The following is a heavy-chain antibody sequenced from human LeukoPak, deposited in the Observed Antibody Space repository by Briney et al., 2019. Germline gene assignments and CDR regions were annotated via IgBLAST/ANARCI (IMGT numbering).Heavy chain of an antibody. J-gene: IGHJ3*02. CDR2: INWNGGST. CDR1: GFAFDDYA. V-gene: IGHV3-20*04. D-gene: IGHD6-13*01. Sequence: PGESLRLSCAASGFAFDDYAMSWVRQSPGKGLEWVSDINWNGGSTNYADSVKGRFTISRDNAKNSLYLQMTSLRAEDTALYYCAKMSSSWFIATFDIWGQGTMVTVSS. CDR3: AKMSSSWFIATFDI.